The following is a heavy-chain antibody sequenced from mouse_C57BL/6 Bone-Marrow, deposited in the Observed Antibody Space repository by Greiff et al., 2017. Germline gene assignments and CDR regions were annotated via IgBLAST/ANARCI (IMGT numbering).Heavy chain of an antibody. CDR3: ASELLRSYYFDY. D-gene: IGHD1-1*01. Sequence: VQLQESGAELARPGASVKLSCKASGYTFTSYGISWVKQRTGQGLEWIGEIYPRSGNTYYNEKVKGKATLTADKSSSTAYMELRSLTSEDSAVYCCASELLRSYYFDYWGQGTTLTVSS. CDR1: GYTFTSYG. CDR2: IYPRSGNT. V-gene: IGHV1-81*01. J-gene: IGHJ2*01.